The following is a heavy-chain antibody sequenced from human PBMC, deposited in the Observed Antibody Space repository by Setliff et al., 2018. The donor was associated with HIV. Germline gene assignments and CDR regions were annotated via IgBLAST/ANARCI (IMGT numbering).Heavy chain of an antibody. J-gene: IGHJ6*03. CDR2: IYPGDSDI. Sequence: GESLKISCEASGYTYTNYWIGWVRQMPGKGLEWMGIIYPGDSDIIYSPSFQGQVTISADKSITTAYLQWSSLKASDTAIYYCVRHRSAVAGTRIGYCYYMDVWGKGTTVTVSS. D-gene: IGHD6-19*01. CDR1: GYTYTNYW. V-gene: IGHV5-51*01. CDR3: VRHRSAVAGTRIGYCYYMDV.